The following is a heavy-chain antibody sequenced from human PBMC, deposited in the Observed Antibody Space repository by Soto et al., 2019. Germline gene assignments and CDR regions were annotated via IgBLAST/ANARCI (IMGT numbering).Heavy chain of an antibody. V-gene: IGHV3-30-3*01. D-gene: IGHD6-19*01. J-gene: IGHJ4*02. CDR3: ARDPYGIGVAGPLEY. Sequence: QVQLVESGGGVVQPGRSLRLSCAASGFTLSPYTMHWVRQAPGKGLEWVSVISHDGNSKYFADSVKGRFSISRDSSKNTVYLQMNALRPDDTAVYYCARDPYGIGVAGPLEYWGQGTLVTVSS. CDR1: GFTLSPYT. CDR2: ISHDGNSK.